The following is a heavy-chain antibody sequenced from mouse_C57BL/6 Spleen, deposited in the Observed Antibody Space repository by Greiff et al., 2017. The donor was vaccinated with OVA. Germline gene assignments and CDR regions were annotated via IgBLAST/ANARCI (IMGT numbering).Heavy chain of an antibody. CDR1: GYTFTSYW. V-gene: IGHV1-52*01. J-gene: IGHJ2*01. D-gene: IGHD2-5*01. CDR3: ARGGSNYPYYFDY. CDR2: IDPSDSET. Sequence: VQLQQPGAELVRPGSSVKLSCKASGYTFTSYWMHWVKQRPIQGLEWIGNIDPSDSETHYNQKFKDKATLTVDKSSSTAYMQLSSLTSEDSAVYYCARGGSNYPYYFDYWGQGTTLTVSS.